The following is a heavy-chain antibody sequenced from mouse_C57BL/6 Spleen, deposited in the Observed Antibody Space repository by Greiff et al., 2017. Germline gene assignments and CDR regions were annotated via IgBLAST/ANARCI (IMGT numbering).Heavy chain of an antibody. CDR1: GYAFTNYL. Sequence: VQLQQSGAELVRPGTSVKVSCKASGYAFTNYLIEWVKQRPGQGLEWIGVINPGSGGTNYNEKFKGKATLTADKSSSTAYMQLSSLTSEDSAVYFCARSRTPTMITFDYWGQGTTRTVSS. CDR2: INPGSGGT. J-gene: IGHJ2*01. CDR3: ARSRTPTMITFDY. V-gene: IGHV1-54*01. D-gene: IGHD2-4*01.